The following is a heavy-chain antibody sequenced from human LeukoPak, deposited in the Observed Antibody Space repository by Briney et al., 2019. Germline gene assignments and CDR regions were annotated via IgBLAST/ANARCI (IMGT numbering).Heavy chain of an antibody. CDR1: GFTFSSYS. CDR2: ISSSSSYI. D-gene: IGHD2-21*02. J-gene: IGHJ4*02. Sequence: GGSLRLTCAASGFTFSSYSMNWVRQAPGKGLEWVSSISSSSSYIYYADSVKGRFTISRDNAKNSLYLQMNSLRAEDTAVYYCARDGCGGDRYDYWGQGTLVTVSS. V-gene: IGHV3-21*01. CDR3: ARDGCGGDRYDY.